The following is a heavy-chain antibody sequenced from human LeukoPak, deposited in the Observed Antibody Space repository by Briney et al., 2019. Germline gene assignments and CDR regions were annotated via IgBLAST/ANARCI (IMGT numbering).Heavy chain of an antibody. Sequence: ASVKVSCKASGYTFTSYDINWVRQAPGQGLEWMGWISAYNGNTNYAQKLQGRVTMTTDTSTSTAYMELRSLRSDGTAVYYCARGVSGYSYGPFYYYYYMDVWGKGTTVTVSS. CDR3: ARGVSGYSYGPFYYYYYMDV. CDR1: GYTFTSYD. D-gene: IGHD5-18*01. CDR2: ISAYNGNT. J-gene: IGHJ6*03. V-gene: IGHV1-18*01.